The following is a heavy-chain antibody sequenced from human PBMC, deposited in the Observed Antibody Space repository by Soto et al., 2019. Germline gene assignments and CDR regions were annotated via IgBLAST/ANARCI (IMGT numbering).Heavy chain of an antibody. CDR2: ISYDGTNQ. Sequence: PGGSLRLSCAASGFSFNSYGMHWVRQAPGKGLEWVALISYDGTNQYYTDSVKGRFFISRDNSKNTLYLQLNSLRGDDTAVYYCAKDQDSITMVGGVIPYFDYWGQGTLVTVSS. V-gene: IGHV3-30*18. J-gene: IGHJ4*02. CDR3: AKDQDSITMVGGVIPYFDY. D-gene: IGHD3-10*01. CDR1: GFSFNSYG.